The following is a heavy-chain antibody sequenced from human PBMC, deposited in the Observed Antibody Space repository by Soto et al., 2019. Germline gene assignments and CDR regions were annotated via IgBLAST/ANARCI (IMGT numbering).Heavy chain of an antibody. CDR3: AKATATGGGAFDI. D-gene: IGHD2-8*02. CDR1: GFIFSGSA. J-gene: IGHJ3*02. CDR2: IRSRANNFAT. Sequence: PGGSLRLSCAASGFIFSGSAIHWVRQASGKGLEWVGRIRSRANNFATSSAASVKGRFTFSRDDSKNTAYLQMNTLKPEDTAVYYCAKATATGGGAFDICGQGTMVTVSS. V-gene: IGHV3-73*01.